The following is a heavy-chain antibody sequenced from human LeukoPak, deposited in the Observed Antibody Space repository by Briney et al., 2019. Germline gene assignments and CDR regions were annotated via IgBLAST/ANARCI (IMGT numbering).Heavy chain of an antibody. CDR3: ARERTDYYDSSATPRDAFDI. Sequence: QPGRSLRLSCAASGFTFSSYGMHWVRQAPGKGLEWVSVIYSGGSTYYADSVKGRFTISRDNSKNTLYLQMNSLRAEDTAVYYCARERTDYYDSSATPRDAFDIWGQGTMVTVSS. CDR2: IYSGGST. J-gene: IGHJ3*02. CDR1: GFTFSSYG. D-gene: IGHD3-22*01. V-gene: IGHV3-66*01.